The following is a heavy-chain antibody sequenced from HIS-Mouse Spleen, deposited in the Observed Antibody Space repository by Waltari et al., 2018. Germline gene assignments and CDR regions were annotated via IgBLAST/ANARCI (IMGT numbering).Heavy chain of an antibody. CDR2: ISYDGSNK. CDR1: GFTFSSYG. J-gene: IGHJ4*02. CDR3: AKASSGWLDY. Sequence: QVQLVESGGGVVQPGRSLRLSCAASGFTFSSYGMHWVRQAPGKGLEWVAVISYDGSNKYYADSVKGRFIISRDKSKNTLYLQMNSLRAEDTAVYYCAKASSGWLDYWGQGTLVTVSS. V-gene: IGHV3-30*18. D-gene: IGHD6-19*01.